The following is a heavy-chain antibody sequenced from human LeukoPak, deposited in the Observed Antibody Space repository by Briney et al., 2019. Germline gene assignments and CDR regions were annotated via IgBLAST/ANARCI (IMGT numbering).Heavy chain of an antibody. CDR2: INPNSGGT. Sequence: ASVKVSCKASGYTFTGYYMHWVRQAPGQGLEWMGWINPNSGGTNYAQKFQGRVTMTRDTSISTAYMELSRLRSDDTAVYYCARVVGTGYDILNGNVKFDYWGQGTLVTVSS. CDR3: ARVVGTGYDILNGNVKFDY. D-gene: IGHD3-9*01. J-gene: IGHJ4*02. CDR1: GYTFTGYY. V-gene: IGHV1-2*02.